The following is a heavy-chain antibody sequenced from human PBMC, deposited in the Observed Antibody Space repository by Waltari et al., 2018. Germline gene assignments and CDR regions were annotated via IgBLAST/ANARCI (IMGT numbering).Heavy chain of an antibody. V-gene: IGHV1-2*06. CDR1: GYTVTGYY. D-gene: IGHD3-3*01. CDR3: ARAEGFWSGYYMVDY. CDR2: INPNSGGT. Sequence: QVQLVQSGAEVKKPGASVKVSCKASGYTVTGYYLQWVRPAPGQGLEWMGRINPNSGGTNYAQKFQGRVTMTRDTSISTAYMELSRLRSDDTAVYYCARAEGFWSGYYMVDYWGQGTLVTVSS. J-gene: IGHJ4*02.